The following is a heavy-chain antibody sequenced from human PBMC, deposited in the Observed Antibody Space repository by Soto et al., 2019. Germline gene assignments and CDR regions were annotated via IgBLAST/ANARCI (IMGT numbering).Heavy chain of an antibody. J-gene: IGHJ3*02. V-gene: IGHV4-59*01. CDR2: IYYSGST. CDR3: ARGRREYYYDSSGYYSPPGAFDI. CDR1: GGSISSYY. Sequence: TSETLSLTCTVSGGSISSYYWSWIRQPPGKGLEWIGYIYYSGSTNYNPSLKSRVTISVDTSKNQFSLKLSSVTAADTAVYYCARGRREYYYDSSGYYSPPGAFDIWGQGTMVTVSS. D-gene: IGHD3-22*01.